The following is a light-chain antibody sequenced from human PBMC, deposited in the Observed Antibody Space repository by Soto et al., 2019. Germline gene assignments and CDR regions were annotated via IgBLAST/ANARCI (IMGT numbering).Light chain of an antibody. Sequence: SYELTQPPSVSVSPGQTARITCSGDALPKQYAYWYQQKPGQAPVLVIYKDSERPSGIPERFSGSSSVTTVTLTISGVQAEDEADYCCQSADSSGTFPVVFGGGTKLTVL. V-gene: IGLV3-25*03. J-gene: IGLJ2*01. CDR3: QSADSSGTFPVV. CDR2: KDS. CDR1: ALPKQY.